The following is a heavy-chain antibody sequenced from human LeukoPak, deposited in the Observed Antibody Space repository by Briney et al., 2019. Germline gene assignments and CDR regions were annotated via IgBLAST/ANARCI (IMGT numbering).Heavy chain of an antibody. V-gene: IGHV3-11*01. CDR3: ARTAYYYDSSGYDDAFDI. Sequence: GGSLRLSCAASGFTFSDYYMSWIRQAPGKGLEWVSHISRSGSTRYYADSLKGRFTISRDNAKNSLYLQMNSPRAEDTAVYYCARTAYYYDSSGYDDAFDIWGQGTMVTVSS. D-gene: IGHD3-22*01. CDR2: ISRSGSTR. J-gene: IGHJ3*02. CDR1: GFTFSDYY.